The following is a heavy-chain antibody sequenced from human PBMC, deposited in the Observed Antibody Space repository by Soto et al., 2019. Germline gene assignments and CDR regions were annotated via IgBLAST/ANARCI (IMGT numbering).Heavy chain of an antibody. V-gene: IGHV1-2*02. J-gene: IGHJ6*02. CDR2: INPNSGGT. CDR1: GYTFTGYY. D-gene: IGHD3-9*01. CDR3: ARDFLVTIGDYDYYYGKDV. Sequence: ASVKVSCKASGYTFTGYYMHWVRQAPGQGLEWMGWINPNSGGTNYAQKFQGRVTMTRDTSISTAYMERSRLRSDDTAVYYCARDFLVTIGDYDYYYGKDVWGQGTTVTVSS.